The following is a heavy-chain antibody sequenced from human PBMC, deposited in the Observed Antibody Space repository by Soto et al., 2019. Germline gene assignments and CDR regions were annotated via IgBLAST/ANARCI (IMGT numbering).Heavy chain of an antibody. D-gene: IGHD1-1*01. CDR2: ISAHNGNT. CDR1: GYDFTTYD. Sequence: QVHLVQSGAEVKKSRASVKVSCKSSGYDFTTYDITWVRQAPGQGLEWMAWISAHNGNTDYAQKLQGRVTVTRDTSTSTAYMELRSLRSDDTAVYYCARGRYGDYWGQGALVTVSS. CDR3: ARGRYGDY. V-gene: IGHV1-18*01. J-gene: IGHJ4*02.